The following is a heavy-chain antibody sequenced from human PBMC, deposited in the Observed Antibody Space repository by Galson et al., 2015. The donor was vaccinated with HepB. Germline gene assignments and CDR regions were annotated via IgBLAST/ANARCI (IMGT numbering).Heavy chain of an antibody. CDR1: GGSFSGYY. J-gene: IGHJ3*02. D-gene: IGHD6-13*01. CDR2: INHSGST. CDR3: ARGIAAAVYAFDI. Sequence: ETLSLTCAVYGGSFSGYYWSWIRQPPGKGLEWIGEINHSGSTNYNPSLKSRVTISVDTSKNQFSLKLSSVTAADTAVYYCARGIAAAVYAFDIWGQGTMVTVSS. V-gene: IGHV4-34*01.